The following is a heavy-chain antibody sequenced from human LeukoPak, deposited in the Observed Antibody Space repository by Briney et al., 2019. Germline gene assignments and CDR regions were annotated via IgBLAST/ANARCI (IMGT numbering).Heavy chain of an antibody. V-gene: IGHV3-30-3*01. J-gene: IGHJ4*02. D-gene: IGHD6-19*01. CDR1: GFTFSSYA. CDR3: ARDYSGGWYLDY. Sequence: GRSLRLSCAASGFTFSSYAMHWVRQAPGKGLEWVAVISYDGSNKYYADSVKGRFTISRDNSKNTLYLQMNSLRAEDTAVYYCARDYSGGWYLDYWGQGTLVTVSS. CDR2: ISYDGSNK.